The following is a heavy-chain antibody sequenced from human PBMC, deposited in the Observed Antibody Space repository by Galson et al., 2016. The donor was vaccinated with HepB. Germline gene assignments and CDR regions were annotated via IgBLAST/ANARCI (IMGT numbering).Heavy chain of an antibody. Sequence: RLSCAASGFSFSDYWMSWVRQAPGKGLEWVANIKQDGSDRSYVDSVKGRFTISRDNAKNSLYLEMHNLGAEDTATYYCAREGAGGFDYWGQGTLVTVSS. V-gene: IGHV3-7*01. J-gene: IGHJ4*02. CDR3: AREGAGGFDY. CDR2: IKQDGSDR. CDR1: GFSFSDYW.